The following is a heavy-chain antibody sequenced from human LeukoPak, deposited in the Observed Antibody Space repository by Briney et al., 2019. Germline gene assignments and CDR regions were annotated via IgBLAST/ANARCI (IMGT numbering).Heavy chain of an antibody. CDR1: GFTFSTYG. Sequence: PGGSLRLSCAASGFTFSTYGMHWVRQAPGKGLEWVAVISYDGSDKYYADSVKGRFTVSRDKSKNTLYLQMNSLRAEDTAVYYCAKDEYYDVLGMSRNYGMDVWGQGTTVTVSS. D-gene: IGHD3-9*01. CDR2: ISYDGSDK. V-gene: IGHV3-30*18. CDR3: AKDEYYDVLGMSRNYGMDV. J-gene: IGHJ6*02.